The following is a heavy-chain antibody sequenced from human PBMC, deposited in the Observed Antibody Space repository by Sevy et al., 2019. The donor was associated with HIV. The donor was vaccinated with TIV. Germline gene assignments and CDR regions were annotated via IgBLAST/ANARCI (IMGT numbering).Heavy chain of an antibody. CDR3: ARDLPHLLPWELSRGSDS. D-gene: IGHD1-26*01. CDR1: GFTFSDYA. J-gene: IGHJ4*02. Sequence: GGSLRLSCTASGFTFSDYAVHWVRQAPGKGLEWVAIISYDGLNKDYADSVQGRFTISRDNSKNTMYLQINSPRPEDTAVYYCARDLPHLLPWELSRGSDSWGQGTLVTVSS. CDR2: ISYDGLNK. V-gene: IGHV3-30*04.